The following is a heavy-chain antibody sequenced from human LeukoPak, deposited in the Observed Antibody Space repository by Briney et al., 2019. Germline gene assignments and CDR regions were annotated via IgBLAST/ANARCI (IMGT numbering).Heavy chain of an antibody. J-gene: IGHJ3*01. CDR3: AGGYAFDV. V-gene: IGHV6-1*01. Sequence: SQTLSLTCAISGDSFSNNNGAWNWIRQSPSRGLEWLVRTYYRSQWHNDSARSVMSRISVDPDKSKNQFSLHLTSVPPDDTAVYYCAGGYAFDVWGQGTMVTVSS. CDR1: GDSFSNNNGA. CDR2: TYYRSQWHN.